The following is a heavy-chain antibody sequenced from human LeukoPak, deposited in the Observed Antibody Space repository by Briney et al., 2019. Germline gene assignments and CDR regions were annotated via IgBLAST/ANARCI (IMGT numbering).Heavy chain of an antibody. J-gene: IGHJ5*02. D-gene: IGHD1-1*01. CDR2: IFNIGPA. V-gene: IGHV4-4*07. Sequence: SETLSLTCTVSGVSISSNYWSWIRQPAGKGLEWIGRIFNIGPANYNPSFKSRVTMSRDTYKNDFSRKENCGDAADTAVYYCAASLNDERCFDPWGQGTLVIVSS. CDR3: AASLNDERCFDP. CDR1: GVSISSNY.